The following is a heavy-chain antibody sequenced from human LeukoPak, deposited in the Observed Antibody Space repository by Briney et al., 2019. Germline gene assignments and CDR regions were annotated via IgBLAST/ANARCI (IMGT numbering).Heavy chain of an antibody. CDR3: ASQGGDYVRFDY. Sequence: PSETLSLTCTVSGGSVNSYSYYWSWIRQPPGKGLEWIGYIYYSGSTNYNPSLKGRVTISVDTSKNQFSLMLNSVTAADTAVYYCASQGGDYVRFDYWGQGTLVTVSS. V-gene: IGHV4-61*01. D-gene: IGHD4-17*01. J-gene: IGHJ4*02. CDR2: IYYSGST. CDR1: GGSVNSYSYY.